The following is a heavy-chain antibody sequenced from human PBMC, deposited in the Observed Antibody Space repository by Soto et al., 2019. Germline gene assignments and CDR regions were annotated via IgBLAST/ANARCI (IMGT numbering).Heavy chain of an antibody. Sequence: EVQLVESGGGLVQPGRSLRLSCAASGFTFDDYAMHWVRQAPGKGLEWVSGISWNSGSIGYADSVKGRFTISRDNAKNSLYLQMNSLRAEDTALYYCAKVGVGSLRGAFDIWGQGTMVTVSS. J-gene: IGHJ3*02. CDR1: GFTFDDYA. CDR2: ISWNSGSI. D-gene: IGHD3-3*01. CDR3: AKVGVGSLRGAFDI. V-gene: IGHV3-9*01.